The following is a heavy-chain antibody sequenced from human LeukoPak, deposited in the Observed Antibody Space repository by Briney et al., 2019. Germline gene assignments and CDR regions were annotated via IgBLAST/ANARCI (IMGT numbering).Heavy chain of an antibody. D-gene: IGHD3-10*01. CDR3: AREPLYYYGSGSYFDY. V-gene: IGHV1-69*04. CDR1: GGTFSSYT. CDR2: IIPILGIA. J-gene: IGHJ4*02. Sequence: SVNVSCKASGGTFSSYTISWVRQAPGQGLEWMGRIIPILGIANYAQKFQGRVTITADKSTSTAYMELSSLRSEDTAVYYCAREPLYYYGSGSYFDYWGQGTLVTVSS.